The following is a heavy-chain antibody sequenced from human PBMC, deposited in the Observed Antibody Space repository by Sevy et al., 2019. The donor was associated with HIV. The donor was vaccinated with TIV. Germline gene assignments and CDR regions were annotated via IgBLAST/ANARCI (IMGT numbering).Heavy chain of an antibody. V-gene: IGHV1-69*13. CDR3: ARLDTEDAFDI. CDR1: GGTFSSYA. Sequence: ASVKVSCKASGGTFSSYAISWVRQAPGQGLEWMGGIIPIFGTANYAQKFQGRVTITADESTSTAYIELSSLRSEDTAVYYCARLDTEDAFDIWGQGTMVTVSS. J-gene: IGHJ3*02. CDR2: IIPIFGTA. D-gene: IGHD3-9*01.